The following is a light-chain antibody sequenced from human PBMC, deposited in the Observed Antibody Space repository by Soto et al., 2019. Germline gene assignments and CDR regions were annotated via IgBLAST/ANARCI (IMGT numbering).Light chain of an antibody. CDR3: QVRTNWSIA. Sequence: EFVLTQSPATLSLSPGERATLSCRASQSVSSYLAWYQQKPGQAPRLLIYDASNRATGIPARFSGTGSGTDFTLTINNLEPEDFEVYYCQVRTNWSIAFGRGTRLDIX. J-gene: IGKJ5*01. CDR1: QSVSSY. V-gene: IGKV3-11*01. CDR2: DAS.